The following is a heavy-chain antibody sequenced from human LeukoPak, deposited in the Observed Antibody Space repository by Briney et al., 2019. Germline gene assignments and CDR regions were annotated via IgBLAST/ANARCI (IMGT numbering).Heavy chain of an antibody. Sequence: GGSLRLSCAASGFTFSSYSMNWVRQAPGKGLEWVSYISGSSSTIYYADSVKGRFTISRDNATNSLYLQMNSLRAEDTAVYYCARFSTVTKIDYWGQGTLVTVSS. CDR1: GFTFSSYS. V-gene: IGHV3-48*04. J-gene: IGHJ4*01. CDR2: ISGSSSTI. D-gene: IGHD4-17*01. CDR3: ARFSTVTKIDY.